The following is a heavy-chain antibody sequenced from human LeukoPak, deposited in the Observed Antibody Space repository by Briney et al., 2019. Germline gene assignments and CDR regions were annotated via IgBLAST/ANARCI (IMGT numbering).Heavy chain of an antibody. J-gene: IGHJ4*02. CDR1: GFTFSSYG. D-gene: IGHD6-13*01. CDR3: AKTYSSSWYFDC. CDR2: IRDDGSNK. Sequence: GGSLRLPCAASGFTFSSYGMHWVRQAPGKGLEWVAFIRDDGSNKLYADSVKGRVTISRDNSKNTLYLQMNSLRAEDTAVYYCAKTYSSSWYFDCWGQGTLVTVSS. V-gene: IGHV3-30*02.